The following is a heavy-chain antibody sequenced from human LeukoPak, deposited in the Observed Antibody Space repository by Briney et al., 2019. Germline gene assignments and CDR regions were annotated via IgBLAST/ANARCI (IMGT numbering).Heavy chain of an antibody. CDR2: IKSKTDGETT. D-gene: IGHD3-10*01. V-gene: IGHV3-15*01. CDR3: TTDLGTYYHGSQRLIPIDY. J-gene: IGHJ4*02. CDR1: GFTFTNAW. Sequence: GGSLRLSCVDSGFTFTNAWMSWVRQAPGKGLEWIGRIKSKTDGETTNYAEPVRGRFTISRDDSKSTVYLQMNSLKIEDTAVYYCTTDLGTYYHGSQRLIPIDYWGQGTLVTVSS.